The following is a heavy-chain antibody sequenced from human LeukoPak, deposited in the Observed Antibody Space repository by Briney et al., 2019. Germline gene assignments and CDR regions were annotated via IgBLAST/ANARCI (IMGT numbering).Heavy chain of an antibody. V-gene: IGHV1-46*01. CDR1: GYTFSSYH. D-gene: IGHD3-9*01. Sequence: WASVKVSCKASGYTFSSYHIHWVRQAPGQGLEWMGRINPSFNPGVDVTTYAQKFQGRVTLTRDTSTNTVYMELSSLRSDDTAVYYCATHHSNYDILTGPKTWFDPWGQGTLVTVSS. J-gene: IGHJ5*02. CDR3: ATHHSNYDILTGPKTWFDP. CDR2: INPSFNPGVDVT.